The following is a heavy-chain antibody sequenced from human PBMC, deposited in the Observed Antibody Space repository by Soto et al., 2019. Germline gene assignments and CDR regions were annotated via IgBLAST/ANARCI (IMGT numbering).Heavy chain of an antibody. D-gene: IGHD6-13*01. Sequence: QVHLVQSGAEVKMPGASVKVSCKGSGYTFTTYGITWVRQAPGQGLEWVGWISAHNGNTNYAQKLQGRVTVTRATSTSTAYMERRRLEYAAKAMYDSERGWYGDYWGQGALVTVSS. CDR1: GYTFTTYG. CDR2: ISAHNGNT. CDR3: ERGWYGDY. J-gene: IGHJ4*02. V-gene: IGHV1-18*01.